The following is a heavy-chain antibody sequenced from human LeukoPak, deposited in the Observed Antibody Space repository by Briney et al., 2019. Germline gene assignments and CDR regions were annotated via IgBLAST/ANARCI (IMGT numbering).Heavy chain of an antibody. CDR3: AKLMPPVDCSRTSCYGFDY. J-gene: IGHJ4*02. D-gene: IGHD2-2*01. CDR1: GFTFSSYA. Sequence: PGGSLRLSCAASGFTFSSYAMSWVRQAPGKGLEWVSTISGSGGSTYYADSVRGRFTISRDNSKNTLHLQMNSLRAEDTAVYYCAKLMPPVDCSRTSCYGFDYWGQGTLVTVSS. CDR2: ISGSGGST. V-gene: IGHV3-23*01.